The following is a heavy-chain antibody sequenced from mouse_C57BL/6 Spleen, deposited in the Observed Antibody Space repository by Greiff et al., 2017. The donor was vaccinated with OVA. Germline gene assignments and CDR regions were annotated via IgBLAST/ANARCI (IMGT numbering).Heavy chain of an antibody. V-gene: IGHV1-82*01. CDR1: GYAFSSSW. J-gene: IGHJ4*01. CDR2: IYPGGGDT. Sequence: QVQLQQSGPELVKPGASVKISCKASGYAFSSSWMNWVKQRPGQGLEWIGRIYPGGGDTNYNGKFKGKATLTADKSSSTAYMQLSSLTSEDSAVYYCARGRGTYAMDYWGQGTSVTVSS. CDR3: ARGRGTYAMDY. D-gene: IGHD2-14*01.